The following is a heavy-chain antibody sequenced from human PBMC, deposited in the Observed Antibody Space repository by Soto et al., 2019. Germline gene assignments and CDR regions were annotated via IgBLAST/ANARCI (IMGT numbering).Heavy chain of an antibody. V-gene: IGHV4-30-2*01. CDR1: GGSISSGGYS. CDR2: IYHSGST. Sequence: SETLSLTCAVSGGSISSGGYSWSWIRQPPGKGLEWIGYIYHSGSTYYNPSLKSRVTISVDRSKNQFSLKLSSVTAADMAVYYCARAGIEMATIPYFDYWGQGTLVTVSS. D-gene: IGHD5-12*01. J-gene: IGHJ4*02. CDR3: ARAGIEMATIPYFDY.